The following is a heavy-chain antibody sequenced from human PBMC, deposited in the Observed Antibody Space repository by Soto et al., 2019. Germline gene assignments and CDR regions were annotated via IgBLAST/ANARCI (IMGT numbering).Heavy chain of an antibody. CDR3: ARERVGATTLDY. J-gene: IGHJ4*02. CDR1: GYTFTGYY. D-gene: IGHD1-26*01. Sequence: ASVKVSCKASGYTFTGYYMHWVRQAPGQGLEWMGWINPNSGGTNYAQKFQGWVTMTRDTSISTAYMELSRLRSDDAAVYYCARERVGATTLDYWGQGTLVTVSS. V-gene: IGHV1-2*04. CDR2: INPNSGGT.